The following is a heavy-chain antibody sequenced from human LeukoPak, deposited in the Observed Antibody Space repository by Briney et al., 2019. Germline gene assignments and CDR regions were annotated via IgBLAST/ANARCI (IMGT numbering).Heavy chain of an antibody. CDR2: INPNSGGT. Sequence: GASVKVSCKASGYTFTGYYMHWVRQAPGQGLEWMGWINPNSGGTNYAQKFQGRVTMTRDTSISTAYMELSSLRAEDTAVYYCARFCGGDCFTNDAFDIWGQGTMVTVSS. CDR3: ARFCGGDCFTNDAFDI. J-gene: IGHJ3*02. CDR1: GYTFTGYY. D-gene: IGHD2-21*02. V-gene: IGHV1-2*02.